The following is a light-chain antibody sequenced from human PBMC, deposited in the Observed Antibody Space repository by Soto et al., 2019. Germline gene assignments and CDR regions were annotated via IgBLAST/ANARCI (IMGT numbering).Light chain of an antibody. CDR2: DAS. CDR3: QQYNSFWE. Sequence: DIQMTQSPSTLSASVGDRVTITCRASHSISSWLAWYQQKPGKAPKLLIYDASSLESGAPSRFSGSGSGTEFTLTISSLQPDDFATYYCQQYNSFWEFGQGTKVEIK. V-gene: IGKV1-5*01. CDR1: HSISSW. J-gene: IGKJ1*01.